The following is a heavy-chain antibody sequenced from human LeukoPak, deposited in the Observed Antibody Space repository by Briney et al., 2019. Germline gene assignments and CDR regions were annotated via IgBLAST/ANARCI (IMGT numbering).Heavy chain of an antibody. J-gene: IGHJ4*02. CDR3: AKDRRYCSGGSCYLFFDY. CDR1: GFTFSSYA. V-gene: IGHV3-23*01. D-gene: IGHD2-15*01. CDR2: ISGSGGRT. Sequence: PGGSLRLSCAASGFTFSSYAMSWVRQAPGKGLEWVSAISGSGGRTYYADSVKGRFTISRDNSKNTLYLQMNSLRAEDTAVYYCAKDRRYCSGGSCYLFFDYWGQGTLVTVSS.